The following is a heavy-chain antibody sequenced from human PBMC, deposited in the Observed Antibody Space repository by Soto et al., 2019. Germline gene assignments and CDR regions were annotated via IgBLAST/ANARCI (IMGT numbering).Heavy chain of an antibody. CDR1: GGTFSSYA. Sequence: QVQLVQSGSEVKKPGSSVKVSCKASGGTFSSYAISWVRQVPGQGLEWMGGIMPIFGTPDYAQKFQGRVTITADESTSIAYMELSSLRSEDTGVYYCARDKDRPQLGGNYYYIMDVWGQGTTVNVSS. CDR3: ARDKDRPQLGGNYYYIMDV. J-gene: IGHJ6*02. CDR2: IMPIFGTP. V-gene: IGHV1-69*12. D-gene: IGHD3-3*02.